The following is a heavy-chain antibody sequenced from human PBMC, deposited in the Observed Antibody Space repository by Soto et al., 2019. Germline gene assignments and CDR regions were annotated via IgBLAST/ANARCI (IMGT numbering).Heavy chain of an antibody. CDR1: GGTFSSYA. D-gene: IGHD2-2*01. CDR3: ARYSPPGYCSSTSCSRPPTALDY. Sequence: SVKVSCKASGGTFSSYAISWVRQAPGQGLEWMGGIIPIFGTANYAQRFQGRVTITADESTSTAYMELSSLRSEDTAVYYCARYSPPGYCSSTSCSRPPTALDYWGQGTLVTVSS. V-gene: IGHV1-69*13. CDR2: IIPIFGTA. J-gene: IGHJ4*02.